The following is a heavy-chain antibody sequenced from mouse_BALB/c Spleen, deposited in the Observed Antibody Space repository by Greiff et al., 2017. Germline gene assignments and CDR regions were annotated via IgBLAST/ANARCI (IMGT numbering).Heavy chain of an antibody. D-gene: IGHD1-1*01. V-gene: IGHV5-6-4*01. J-gene: IGHJ2*01. Sequence: EVMLVESGGGLVKPGGSLKLSCAASGFTFSSYTMSWVRQTPEKRLEWVATISSGGSYTYYPDSVKGRFTISRDNAKNTLYLQMSSLKSEDTAMYYCARDYYGSSLFFDYWGQGTTLTVSS. CDR3: ARDYYGSSLFFDY. CDR2: ISSGGSYT. CDR1: GFTFSSYT.